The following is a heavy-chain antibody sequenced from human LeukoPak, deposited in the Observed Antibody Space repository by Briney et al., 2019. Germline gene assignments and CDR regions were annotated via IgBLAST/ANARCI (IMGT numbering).Heavy chain of an antibody. Sequence: GGSLRLSCPASGFTFSSYSMTWVRQAPGKGLEWVSVISGSGDTTYYADSVKGRFTISRDNSKNTLYLQMNSLRAEGTAVYFCARSRDGYKRFDSWGQGTLVTVSS. CDR3: ARSRDGYKRFDS. CDR1: GFTFSSYS. D-gene: IGHD5-24*01. CDR2: ISGSGDTT. V-gene: IGHV3-23*01. J-gene: IGHJ4*02.